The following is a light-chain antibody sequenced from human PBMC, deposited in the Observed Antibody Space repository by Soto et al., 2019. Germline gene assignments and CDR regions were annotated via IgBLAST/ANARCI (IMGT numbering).Light chain of an antibody. Sequence: DIHMTQSPATLSASVGDRVVITCRASQSVSIWLAWYQQKPGNAPRLLIYEASSLKSGVPSRFSGSGSGTEFTLIISSLQPDDFATYYCQQYYDYPWMFGQGTKVEIK. CDR1: QSVSIW. CDR3: QQYYDYPWM. V-gene: IGKV1-5*01. J-gene: IGKJ1*01. CDR2: EAS.